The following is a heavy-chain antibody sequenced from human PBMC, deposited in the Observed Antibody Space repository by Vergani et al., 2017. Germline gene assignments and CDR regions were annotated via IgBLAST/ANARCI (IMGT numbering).Heavy chain of an antibody. Sequence: QITLKESGPTLVKPTQTLTLTCTFSGFSLSTSGVGVGWIRPPPGKALEWLALIYWDDDKRYSPSLKSRLTITRDTSKNQVVLTMTNMDPVDTTTYYCSHSRYGSGWYYYYGMDVWGRGTTVTVSS. CDR2: IYWDDDK. CDR1: GFSLSTSGVG. V-gene: IGHV2-5*02. J-gene: IGHJ6*02. CDR3: SHSRYGSGWYYYYGMDV. D-gene: IGHD6-25*01.